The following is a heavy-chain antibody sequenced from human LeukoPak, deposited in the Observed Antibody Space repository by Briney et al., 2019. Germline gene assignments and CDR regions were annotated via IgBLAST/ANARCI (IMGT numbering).Heavy chain of an antibody. J-gene: IGHJ3*02. CDR1: GFTLSSYS. V-gene: IGHV3-21*01. Sequence: GGSLRLSCAASGFTLSSYSMNWVRQAPGKGLEWVSSISSSSSYISYADSVKGRFTISRDNAKNSLYLQMNSLRAEDTAVYYCASVEIWGAFDIWGQGTMVTVSS. CDR2: ISSSSSYI. D-gene: IGHD7-27*01. CDR3: ASVEIWGAFDI.